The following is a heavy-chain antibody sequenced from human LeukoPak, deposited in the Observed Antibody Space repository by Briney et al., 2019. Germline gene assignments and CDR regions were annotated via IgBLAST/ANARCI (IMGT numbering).Heavy chain of an antibody. CDR2: ISYDGSNK. J-gene: IGHJ4*02. CDR1: GFTFSSYG. D-gene: IGHD6-13*01. V-gene: IGHV3-30*18. CDR3: AKDHSSSWSVDY. Sequence: GGSLRLSCAASGFTFSSYGMHWVRQAPGKGLEWVAVISYDGSNKYYADSVKGRFTISRDNSKNTLYLQMNSLRAEDTAVYYCAKDHSSSWSVDYWGRGTLVTVSS.